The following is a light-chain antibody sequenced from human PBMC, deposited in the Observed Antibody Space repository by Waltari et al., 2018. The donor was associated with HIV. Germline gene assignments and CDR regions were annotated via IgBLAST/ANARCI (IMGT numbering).Light chain of an antibody. CDR3: AAWDDSLSGYV. CDR1: RSNIGRSY. CDR2: SSN. J-gene: IGLJ1*01. V-gene: IGLV1-47*01. Sequence: QSVLTQPPSASGTPGQRLTLSWSGTRSNIGRSYVSWYQQAPGTAPKLLIYSSNHRPSGVPDRFSGSKSGTSASLAISGLRSEDEADYYCAAWDDSLSGYVFGTGTKVTVL.